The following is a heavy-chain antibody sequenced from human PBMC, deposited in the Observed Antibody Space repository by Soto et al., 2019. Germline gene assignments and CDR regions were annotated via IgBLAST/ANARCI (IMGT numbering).Heavy chain of an antibody. V-gene: IGHV4-34*01. D-gene: IGHD3-3*01. J-gene: IGHJ4*02. CDR3: TRGGTNYNFWTTDH. Sequence: QVQLHQWGAGLLTPSETLSLTCALYGGSFSGYYSTWIRQSLGTGLEWIGEINHSGSTNYNPSLKSGVSISVDASKNQFSLGLSSVTAADTAVYFCTRGGTNYNFWTTDHWSQETLVTVS. CDR1: GGSFSGYY. CDR2: INHSGST.